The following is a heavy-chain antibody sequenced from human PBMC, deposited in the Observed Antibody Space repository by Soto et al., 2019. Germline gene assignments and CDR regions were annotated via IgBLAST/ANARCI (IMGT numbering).Heavy chain of an antibody. Sequence: QVQLVESGGGVVQPGRSLRLSCAASGFTFSSYAMHWFRQAPGKGLEWVAVISYDGSNKYYADSVKCRFTISRDNSKNTLYLQMNSLRAEDTAVYYCARDRLRYNWNDFPYYDYGMDVWGQGTTVTVSS. CDR1: GFTFSSYA. V-gene: IGHV3-30-3*01. D-gene: IGHD1-1*01. J-gene: IGHJ6*02. CDR3: ARDRLRYNWNDFPYYDYGMDV. CDR2: ISYDGSNK.